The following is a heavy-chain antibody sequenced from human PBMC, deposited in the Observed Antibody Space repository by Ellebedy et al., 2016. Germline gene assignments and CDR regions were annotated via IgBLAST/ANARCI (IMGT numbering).Heavy chain of an antibody. CDR2: ISYSGST. CDR1: AASFTSYY. J-gene: IGHJ4*02. Sequence: SETLSLTXNVSAASFTSYYWSWIRQPPGKGLEWIGHISYSGSTDYNPSLKSRVTTSLDMSKNQFSLRLTSVTAADTAVYYCGRAMEYDPDSWGQGTLVTVSA. D-gene: IGHD2/OR15-2a*01. V-gene: IGHV4-59*13. CDR3: GRAMEYDPDS.